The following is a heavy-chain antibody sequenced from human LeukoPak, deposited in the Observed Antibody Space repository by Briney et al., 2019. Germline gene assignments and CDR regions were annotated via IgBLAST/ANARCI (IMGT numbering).Heavy chain of an antibody. CDR2: IRYDGSNK. V-gene: IGHV3-30*02. CDR1: GFTFSSYG. Sequence: PGGSLRLSCAASGFTFSSYGMHWVRQAQGKGLEWVAIIRYDGSNKYYADSVKGRFTISRDNSKNTLYLQMNSLRAEDTAVYYCARHYMTTVTKGAFDIWGQGTMVTVSS. CDR3: ARHYMTTVTKGAFDI. D-gene: IGHD4-17*01. J-gene: IGHJ3*02.